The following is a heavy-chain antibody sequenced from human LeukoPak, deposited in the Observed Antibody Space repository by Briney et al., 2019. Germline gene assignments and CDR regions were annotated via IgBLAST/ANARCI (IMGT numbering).Heavy chain of an antibody. CDR1: GGSISSYY. Sequence: SETLSLTCTVSGGSISSYYWSWIRQPPGKGREGVGYIYYSGSTNYNPSLKSRVTISVDTSKNQFSLKLSSVTAADTAVYYCARGEPTTVTGYGMDVWGQGTTVTVSS. CDR3: ARGEPTTVTGYGMDV. V-gene: IGHV4-59*01. J-gene: IGHJ6*02. D-gene: IGHD4-17*01. CDR2: IYYSGST.